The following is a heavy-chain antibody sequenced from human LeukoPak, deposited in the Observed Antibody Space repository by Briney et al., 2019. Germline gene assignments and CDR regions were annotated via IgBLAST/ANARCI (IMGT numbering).Heavy chain of an antibody. V-gene: IGHV4-4*02. CDR2: IHHSGNS. Sequence: SGTLSLTCDVSGGSISSFNWWSWVRQPPGKGLEWIGEIHHSGNSNYNPSLESRVIISVDKSKNRFSLNLSSVTAADTAVYYCARRGPRYCDGDCYLWGQGTLVTVSS. CDR1: GGSISSFNW. CDR3: ARRGPRYCDGDCYL. J-gene: IGHJ4*02. D-gene: IGHD2-21*02.